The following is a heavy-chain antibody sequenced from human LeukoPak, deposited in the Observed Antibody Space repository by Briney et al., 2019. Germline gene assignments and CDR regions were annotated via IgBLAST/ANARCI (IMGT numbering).Heavy chain of an antibody. J-gene: IGHJ6*02. V-gene: IGHV3-74*03. D-gene: IGHD6-13*01. CDR2: IDNAGSIT. Sequence: PGGSLRLSCAASGFTFSNYWIHWVRQAPGKGLVWVSRIDNAGSITTYADSVKGRFTISRDNAENTLYLQMNSLRVEDTAVYYCARVAGSWFPYYGMDVWGQGTTVTVSS. CDR3: ARVAGSWFPYYGMDV. CDR1: GFTFSNYW.